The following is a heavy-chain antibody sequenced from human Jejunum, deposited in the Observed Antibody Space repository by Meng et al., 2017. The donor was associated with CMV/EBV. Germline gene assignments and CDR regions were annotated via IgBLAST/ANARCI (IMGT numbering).Heavy chain of an antibody. Sequence: AMTWVRQAPGKGLEWVSVINSGGRDTKYADAVKGRFTISRDNSKNTLYLQMNSLRAEDTAVYYCARWSQWYYDIYTGYNFYGMDVWGQGTTVTVSS. V-gene: IGHV3-23*03. D-gene: IGHD3-9*01. CDR2: INSGGRDT. CDR3: ARWSQWYYDIYTGYNFYGMDV. J-gene: IGHJ6*02. CDR1: A.